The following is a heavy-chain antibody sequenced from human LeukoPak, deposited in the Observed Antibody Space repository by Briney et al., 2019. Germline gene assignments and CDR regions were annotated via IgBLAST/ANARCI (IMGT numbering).Heavy chain of an antibody. Sequence: ASVKDSCKASGYTFTGYYIHWVRQAPGQGLEWMGFINPNTGGTSYAQKLQARVTMTRDTSISTAYMELSGLRSDDTAVYYCARRYDFWSGYPTAFDYWGQGTLVTVSS. CDR2: INPNTGGT. CDR1: GYTFTGYY. J-gene: IGHJ4*02. CDR3: ARRYDFWSGYPTAFDY. V-gene: IGHV1-2*02. D-gene: IGHD3/OR15-3a*01.